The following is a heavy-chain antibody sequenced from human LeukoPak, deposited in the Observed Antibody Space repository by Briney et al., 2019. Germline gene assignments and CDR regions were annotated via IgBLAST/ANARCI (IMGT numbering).Heavy chain of an antibody. CDR3: ARTAHGGSYQGEWFDP. CDR1: GFTFSNAW. Sequence: GSLRLSCAASGFTFSNAWMSWVRQAPGKGLEWVSYISSSSSTIYYADSVKGRFTISRDNAKNSLYLQMNSLRAEDTAVYYCARTAHGGSYQGEWFDPWGQGTLVTVSS. D-gene: IGHD1-26*01. J-gene: IGHJ5*02. CDR2: ISSSSSTI. V-gene: IGHV3-48*04.